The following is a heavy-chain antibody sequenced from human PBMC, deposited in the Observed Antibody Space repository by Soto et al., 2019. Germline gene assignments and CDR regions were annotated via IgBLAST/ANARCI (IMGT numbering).Heavy chain of an antibody. CDR3: ARDRCSSTSCYWGYEGASFDY. CDR1: GDSVSSNSAA. Sequence: SETLSLTCAISGDSVSSNSAAWNWIRQSPSRGLEWLGRTYYRSKWYNDYAVSVKGRITINPDTSKNQFSLQLNSVTPEDTAVYYCARDRCSSTSCYWGYEGASFDYWGQGTLVTVSS. D-gene: IGHD2-2*01. CDR2: TYYRSKWYN. V-gene: IGHV6-1*01. J-gene: IGHJ4*02.